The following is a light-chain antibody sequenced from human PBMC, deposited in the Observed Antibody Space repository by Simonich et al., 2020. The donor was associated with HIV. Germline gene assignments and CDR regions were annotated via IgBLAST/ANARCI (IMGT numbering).Light chain of an antibody. V-gene: IGKV1-39*01. CDR1: QDISSY. CDR2: AAS. Sequence: DIQLTQSPSFLSASVGDRVTITCRASQDISSYLAWYQQKPGESPKHLIYAASSLQSGIPSRFSGSGSGTDFTLTISSLQPEDFATYYCQQSYSTTFGGGTKVEIK. CDR3: QQSYSTT. J-gene: IGKJ4*01.